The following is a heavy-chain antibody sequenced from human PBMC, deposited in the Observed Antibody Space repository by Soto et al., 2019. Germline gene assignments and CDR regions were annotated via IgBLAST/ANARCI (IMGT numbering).Heavy chain of an antibody. CDR1: SGSISSSNW. V-gene: IGHV4-4*02. D-gene: IGHD6-6*01. Sequence: QVQLQESGPGLVKPSGTLSLTCAVSSGSISSSNWWSWVRQPPGKGLEWIGEIYHSGSTNYNPSLKSRVTISVDQSKNQVSLKLRSVTAADTAVYYCSRESIGSSGWFDTWGQGTMVTVSS. J-gene: IGHJ5*02. CDR3: SRESIGSSGWFDT. CDR2: IYHSGST.